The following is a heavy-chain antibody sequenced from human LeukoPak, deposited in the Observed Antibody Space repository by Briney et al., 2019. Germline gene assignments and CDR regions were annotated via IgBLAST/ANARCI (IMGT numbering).Heavy chain of an antibody. D-gene: IGHD1-26*01. CDR3: ATEISGSCRGGGFDY. J-gene: IGHJ4*02. Sequence: ASVKVSCKASGYTFTSYGISWVRQAPGQGLEWMGWISAYNGNTNYAQKLQGRVTMTTDTSTSTAYMELRSLRSDDTAVYYCATEISGSCRGGGFDYWGQGTLVTVSS. CDR1: GYTFTSYG. V-gene: IGHV1-18*01. CDR2: ISAYNGNT.